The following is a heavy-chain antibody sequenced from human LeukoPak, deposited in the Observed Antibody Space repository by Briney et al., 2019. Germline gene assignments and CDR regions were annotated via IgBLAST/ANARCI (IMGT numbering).Heavy chain of an antibody. CDR1: GYSISSSSYY. D-gene: IGHD5-18*01. Sequence: SETLSLTCTVSGYSISSSSYYWGWIRQPPGKGLEWIGSIYYSGSTYYNPSLKSRVTISVDTSKNQFSLKLSSVTAADTAVYYCARIDTAMVHFDYWGQGTLVTVSS. CDR3: ARIDTAMVHFDY. V-gene: IGHV4-39*07. J-gene: IGHJ4*02. CDR2: IYYSGST.